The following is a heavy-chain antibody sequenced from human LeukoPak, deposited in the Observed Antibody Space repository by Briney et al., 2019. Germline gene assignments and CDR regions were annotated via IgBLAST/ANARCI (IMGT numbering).Heavy chain of an antibody. D-gene: IGHD6-13*01. CDR2: ISGSGGST. J-gene: IGHJ4*02. CDR3: ARTRIAAAHGGY. V-gene: IGHV3-23*01. Sequence: GGSLRLSCAASGFTFSSYAMSWVRQAPGKGLEWVSAISGSGGSTYYADSVKGRFTISRDNSKNTLYLQVNSLRAEDTAVYYCARTRIAAAHGGYWGQGTLVTVSS. CDR1: GFTFSSYA.